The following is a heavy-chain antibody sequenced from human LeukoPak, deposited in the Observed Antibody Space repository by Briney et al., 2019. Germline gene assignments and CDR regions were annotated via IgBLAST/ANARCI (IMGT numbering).Heavy chain of an antibody. D-gene: IGHD4-17*01. V-gene: IGHV1-18*04. CDR1: GYTFTVYY. CDR3: ARDFGDYLYFNAFDI. CDR2: SSAYNGNT. Sequence: ASVKVSCKASGYTFTVYYIHWVRQAPGQGLEWMGWSSAYNGNTNYAQKLQGRVIMTTDTSTSTAYMALRSLRSDDTAVYYCARDFGDYLYFNAFDIWGQGTMVTVSS. J-gene: IGHJ3*02.